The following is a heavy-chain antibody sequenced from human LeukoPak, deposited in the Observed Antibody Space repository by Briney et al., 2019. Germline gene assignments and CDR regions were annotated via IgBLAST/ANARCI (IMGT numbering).Heavy chain of an antibody. D-gene: IGHD2-2*01. CDR1: GYTFTSYG. V-gene: IGHV1-2*02. J-gene: IGHJ3*02. Sequence: ASVKVSCKASGYTFTSYGISWVRQAPGQGLEWMGWINPNSGGTNYAQKFQGRVTMTRDTSIGTAYMELSRLRSDDTAVYYCAREVVGYCSSTSCYGGAFDIWGQGTMVTVSS. CDR3: AREVVGYCSSTSCYGGAFDI. CDR2: INPNSGGT.